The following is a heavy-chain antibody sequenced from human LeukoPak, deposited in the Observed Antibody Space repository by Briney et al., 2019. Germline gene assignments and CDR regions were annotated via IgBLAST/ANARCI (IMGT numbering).Heavy chain of an antibody. CDR2: ISAYNGNT. J-gene: IGHJ4*02. D-gene: IGHD3-22*01. V-gene: IGHV1-18*01. CDR3: ARAAPSSGGYYDLDC. CDR1: GYTFTSYV. Sequence: ASVKVSCKASGYTFTSYVISWVRQAPGQGLEWMGWISAYNGNTNYAQKLQGRVTMTTDTSTSTAYMELRSLRSDDTAVYCCARAAPSSGGYYDLDCWGQGTLVTVSS.